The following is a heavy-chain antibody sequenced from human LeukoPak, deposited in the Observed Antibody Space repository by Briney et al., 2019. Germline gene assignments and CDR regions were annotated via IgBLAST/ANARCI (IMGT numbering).Heavy chain of an antibody. CDR2: ISSRSSII. CDR1: GFTFNTFS. Sequence: PGGSLRLSCAASGFTFNTFSMNWVRQAPGMGLEWVSYISSRSSIIHYADSVKGRFTISRDNAKNSLYLEMNGLRAEDTAMYYCARAVCSSISCYSFDSWGQGALVTVSS. V-gene: IGHV3-48*01. CDR3: ARAVCSSISCYSFDS. D-gene: IGHD2-2*02. J-gene: IGHJ4*02.